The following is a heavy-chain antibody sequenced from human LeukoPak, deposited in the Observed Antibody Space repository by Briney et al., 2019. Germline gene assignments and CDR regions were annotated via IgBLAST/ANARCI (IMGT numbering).Heavy chain of an antibody. D-gene: IGHD6-19*01. V-gene: IGHV3-30*18. J-gene: IGHJ5*02. CDR3: AKSGKYTSGPPRWFDP. CDR2: ISYDGSNK. CDR1: GFTFSSYG. Sequence: GGSLRLSCAASGFTFSSYGMHWGRQAPGKGLEWVAVISYDGSNKYYADSVKGRFTISRDNSKNTLYLQMNSLRAEDTAVYYCAKSGKYTSGPPRWFDPWGQGTLVTVSS.